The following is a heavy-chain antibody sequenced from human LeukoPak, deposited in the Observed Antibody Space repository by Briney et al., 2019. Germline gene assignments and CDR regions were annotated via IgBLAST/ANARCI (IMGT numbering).Heavy chain of an antibody. V-gene: IGHV1-18*01. J-gene: IGHJ4*02. CDR3: ARDFREGPVDY. Sequence: ASVKVSCKASGYTFTSYGISWVRQAPGQGLEWMGWISAYNGNANYAQKLQGRVTMTTDTPTSTAYMELRSLRSDDTAVYYCARDFREGPVDYWGQGTLVTVSS. CDR2: ISAYNGNA. CDR1: GYTFTSYG.